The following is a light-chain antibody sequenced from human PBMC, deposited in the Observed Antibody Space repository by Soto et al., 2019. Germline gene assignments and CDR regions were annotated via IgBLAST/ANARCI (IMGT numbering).Light chain of an antibody. V-gene: IGKV1-5*01. CDR3: HQYNSHTWT. CDR2: DTS. CDR1: QSVSDW. J-gene: IGKJ1*01. Sequence: IQMTQSPSTLSASVGDRVTITCRASQSVSDWLAWYQQKPGHPPKLLIYDTSHLESAVPPRFSASGSGTYFTLTISGLQPDDVATYYCHQYNSHTWTFGQGTKVEIK.